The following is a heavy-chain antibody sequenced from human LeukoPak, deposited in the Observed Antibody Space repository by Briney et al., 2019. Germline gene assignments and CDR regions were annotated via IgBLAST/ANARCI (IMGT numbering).Heavy chain of an antibody. V-gene: IGHV1-8*03. CDR3: ARAANYYGSGSYFY. J-gene: IGHJ4*02. CDR2: MNPNSGNT. Sequence: ASVKVSCKASGYTFTSYDINWVRQATGQGLEWMGWMNPNSGNTGYVQKFQGRVTITRNTSISTAYMELSSLRSEDTAVYYCARAANYYGSGSYFYWGQGTLVTVSS. CDR1: GYTFTSYD. D-gene: IGHD3-10*01.